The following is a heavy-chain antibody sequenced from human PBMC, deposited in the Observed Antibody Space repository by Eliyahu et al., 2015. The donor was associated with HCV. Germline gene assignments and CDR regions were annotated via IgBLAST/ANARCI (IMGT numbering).Heavy chain of an antibody. CDR2: IKKDGSTQ. D-gene: IGHD4-17*01. J-gene: IGHJ4*02. V-gene: IGHV3-7*01. CDR1: GFIFSSTW. Sequence: EVXLVESGGGLVXPGGSLRLSCAASGFIFSSTWMGWVRRAPGKGLGGVANIKKDGSTQYYLDSVKGRFTISRDNSKNLVFLQMNSLTAEDTAVYYCARHGDYCFDYWGQGSLVTVSS. CDR3: ARHGDYCFDY.